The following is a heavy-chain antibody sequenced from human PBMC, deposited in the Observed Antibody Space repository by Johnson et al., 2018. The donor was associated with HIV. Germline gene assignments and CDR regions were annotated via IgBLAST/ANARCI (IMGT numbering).Heavy chain of an antibody. V-gene: IGHV3-30-3*01. Sequence: QVQLVESGGGLIQPGGSLRLSCAASGFTFSSYAMHWVRQPPGKGLEWVAVLSNDGSNKYYADSVKGRFTISRDNFKNTLYPQMNSLRAEDTAVYDCANPRAFDIWGQGTMVTVSS. CDR3: ANPRAFDI. CDR1: GFTFSSYA. J-gene: IGHJ3*02. CDR2: LSNDGSNK.